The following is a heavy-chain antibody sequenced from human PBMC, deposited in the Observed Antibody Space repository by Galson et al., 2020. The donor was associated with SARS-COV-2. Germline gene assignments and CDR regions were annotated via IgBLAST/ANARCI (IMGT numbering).Heavy chain of an antibody. D-gene: IGHD4-17*01. CDR2: IYYSGST. J-gene: IGHJ4*02. CDR3: ARDYGGNSQLFDY. CDR1: GGSISSGGYY. V-gene: IGHV4-31*03. Sequence: SETLSLTCTVSGGSISSGGYYWSWIRQHPGKGLEWIGYIYYSGSTYYNPSLKSRVTISVDTSKNQFSLKLSSVTAADTAVYYCARDYGGNSQLFDYWGQGTLVTVSS.